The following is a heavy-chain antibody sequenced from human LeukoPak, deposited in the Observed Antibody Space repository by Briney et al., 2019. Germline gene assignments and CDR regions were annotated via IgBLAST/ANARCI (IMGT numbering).Heavy chain of an antibody. CDR3: ARNNSVEDTAWWFDP. CDR2: IIPIFGTT. J-gene: IGHJ5*02. CDR1: GGTFSSYA. V-gene: IGHV1-69*06. Sequence: SVKVSCKASGGTFSSYAISWVRQAPGQGLEWMGGIIPIFGTTNYAQKFQDRVTITADKSTSTAYMELSSLRSEDTAVYYCARNNSVEDTAWWFDPWGQGTLVTVSS. D-gene: IGHD4-23*01.